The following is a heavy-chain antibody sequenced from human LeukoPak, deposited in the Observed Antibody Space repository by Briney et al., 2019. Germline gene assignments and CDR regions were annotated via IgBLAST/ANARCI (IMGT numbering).Heavy chain of an antibody. CDR3: AREMGSVYFDY. D-gene: IGHD3-10*01. CDR1: GFRFSSYG. Sequence: TGGSLRLSCTASGFRFSSYGIHWVRQTPGKGLEWVALVSYDGSNKDYADSVKGRFTISRDNSKNTVYLQINSLRAEDTAVYYCAREMGSVYFDYWGRGTLVTVSS. CDR2: VSYDGSNK. J-gene: IGHJ4*02. V-gene: IGHV3-33*01.